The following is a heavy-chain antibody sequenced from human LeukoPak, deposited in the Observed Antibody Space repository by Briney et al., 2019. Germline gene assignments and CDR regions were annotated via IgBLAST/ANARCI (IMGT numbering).Heavy chain of an antibody. Sequence: ASVKVSCKVSGYTLTELSMHWVRQAPGKGLEWMGGFDPEDGETIYAQKFQGRVTMTEDTSTDTAYMELSSLRSEDTAVYYCATPRGGSGWPAEYFQHWGQGTLVTVSS. CDR1: GYTLTELS. J-gene: IGHJ1*01. V-gene: IGHV1-24*01. CDR3: ATPRGGSGWPAEYFQH. CDR2: FDPEDGET. D-gene: IGHD6-19*01.